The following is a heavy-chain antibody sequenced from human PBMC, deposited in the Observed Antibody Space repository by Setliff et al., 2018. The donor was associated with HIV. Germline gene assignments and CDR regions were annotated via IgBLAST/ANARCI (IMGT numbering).Heavy chain of an antibody. CDR1: EGTFSSYA. Sequence: ASVKVSCKTSEGTFSSYAISWVRQAPGQGLEWMGWINLVTGKTAYLQKFQGRVTITRDTSASTASTAYMEMSGLSSEDTAIYYCANGGSGGQFDYWGQGTLVTVSS. CDR3: ANGGSGGQFDY. D-gene: IGHD3-16*01. V-gene: IGHV1-3*01. CDR2: INLVTGKT. J-gene: IGHJ4*02.